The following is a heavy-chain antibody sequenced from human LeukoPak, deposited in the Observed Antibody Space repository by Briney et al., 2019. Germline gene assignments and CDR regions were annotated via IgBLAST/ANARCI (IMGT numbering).Heavy chain of an antibody. Sequence: SETLPLTCTVSGGSISNSSYYWGWIRQPPGRGLEWIGSISYSGTTYHNPSLKSRVTMSVDTSKNQFSLKLSSVTAADTAMYYCVRVFLAYRARFDFWGQGTPVTVSS. V-gene: IGHV4-39*07. CDR3: VRVFLAYRARFDF. CDR1: GGSISNSSYY. D-gene: IGHD2-21*01. J-gene: IGHJ4*02. CDR2: ISYSGTT.